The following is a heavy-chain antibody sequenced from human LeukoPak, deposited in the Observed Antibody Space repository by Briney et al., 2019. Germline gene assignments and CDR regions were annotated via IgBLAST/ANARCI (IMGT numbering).Heavy chain of an antibody. V-gene: IGHV3-53*01. CDR1: GFTVSSNY. D-gene: IGHD3-10*01. Sequence: GGSLRLSCAASGFTVSSNYMSWVRQAPGKGLEWVSVIYSGGSTYYADSVKGRFTISRDNSKNTLYLQMNSLRAEDTAVYYCARDSGDHIFVYWGQGTLVTVSS. J-gene: IGHJ4*02. CDR2: IYSGGST. CDR3: ARDSGDHIFVY.